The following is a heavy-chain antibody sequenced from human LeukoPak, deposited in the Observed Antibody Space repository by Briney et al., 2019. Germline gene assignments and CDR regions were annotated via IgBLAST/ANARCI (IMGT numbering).Heavy chain of an antibody. CDR3: ARGRRVPAAIYYYYYYMDV. J-gene: IGHJ6*03. CDR1: GGSISSYH. D-gene: IGHD2-2*01. V-gene: IGHV4-59*01. CDR2: IYYSGST. Sequence: SETLSLTCTVSGGSISSYHWSWIRQPPGKGLEWIGYIYYSGSTNYNPSLRSRVTISVDTSKNQFSLRLSSVTAADTAVYYCARGRRVPAAIYYYYYYMDVWGKGTTVTISS.